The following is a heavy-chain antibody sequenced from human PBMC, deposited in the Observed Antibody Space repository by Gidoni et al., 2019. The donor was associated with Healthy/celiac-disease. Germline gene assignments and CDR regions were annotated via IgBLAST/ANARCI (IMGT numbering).Heavy chain of an antibody. CDR1: GYTFPTYY. CDR3: ARAGTTEYYFDY. CDR2: INPSGGST. Sequence: QVQLVQSRAEVKKPGASVTVSCQASGYTFPTYYMHWVRQAPGQGLEWMGIINPSGGSTSYAQKFQGRVTMTRDTSTSTVYMELSSRRSEDTAVYYCARAGTTEYYFDYWGQGTLVTVSS. V-gene: IGHV1-46*01. D-gene: IGHD4-4*01. J-gene: IGHJ4*02.